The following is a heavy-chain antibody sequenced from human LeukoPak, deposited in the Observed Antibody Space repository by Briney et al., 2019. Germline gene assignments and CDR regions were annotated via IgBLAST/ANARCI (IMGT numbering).Heavy chain of an antibody. CDR1: GGSISSSSYY. Sequence: SETLSLTCTVSGGSISSSSYYWSWIRQPPGKGLEWIGEINHSGSTNYNPSLKSRVTISVDTSKNQFSLKLSSVTAADTAVYYCATPPWDWGQGTLVTVSS. V-gene: IGHV4-39*07. D-gene: IGHD3-16*01. CDR2: INHSGST. CDR3: ATPPWD. J-gene: IGHJ4*02.